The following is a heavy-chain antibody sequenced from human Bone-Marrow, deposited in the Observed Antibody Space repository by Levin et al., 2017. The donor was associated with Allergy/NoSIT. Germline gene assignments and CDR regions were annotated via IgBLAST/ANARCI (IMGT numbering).Heavy chain of an antibody. V-gene: IGHV1-2*02. Sequence: ASVKVSCKASGYTFTGYYMHWVRQAPGQGLEWMGWINPNSGGTNYAQKFQGRVTMTRDTSISTAYMELSRLRSDDTAVYYCARGLAYYYGSGSYYNPYWGQGTLVTVSS. J-gene: IGHJ4*02. CDR3: ARGLAYYYGSGSYYNPY. D-gene: IGHD3-10*01. CDR2: INPNSGGT. CDR1: GYTFTGYY.